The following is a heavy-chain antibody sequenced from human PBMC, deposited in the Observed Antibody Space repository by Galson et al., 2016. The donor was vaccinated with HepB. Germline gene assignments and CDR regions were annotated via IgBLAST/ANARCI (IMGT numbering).Heavy chain of an antibody. CDR2: ISGYNGNT. V-gene: IGHV1-18*01. CDR3: AREASFYYSGMDV. Sequence: SVKVSCKASGYTFSNYGFSWVRQAPGQGLECMGWISGYNGNTNYAQKFQGRVTMTTDTSTRTGYMVLTSLRSDDTAVYYCAREASFYYSGMDVWGQGTTVIVSS. J-gene: IGHJ6*02. CDR1: GYTFSNYG. D-gene: IGHD3-16*01.